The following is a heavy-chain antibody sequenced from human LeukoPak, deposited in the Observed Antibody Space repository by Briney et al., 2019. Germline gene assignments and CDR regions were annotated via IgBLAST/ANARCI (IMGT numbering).Heavy chain of an antibody. CDR1: GGSISSGSFY. J-gene: IGHJ2*01. D-gene: IGHD4-11*01. Sequence: PSETLSLTCTASGGSISSGSFYWGWLRQPPGKGLEWIASLYYSGTTYYNPSLKSRVTMSVDTSKNQFSLKLSSVTAADTAVYYCARQWGFDYSFDWYFDLWGRGSLVTVSS. CDR3: ARQWGFDYSFDWYFDL. V-gene: IGHV4-39*01. CDR2: LYYSGTT.